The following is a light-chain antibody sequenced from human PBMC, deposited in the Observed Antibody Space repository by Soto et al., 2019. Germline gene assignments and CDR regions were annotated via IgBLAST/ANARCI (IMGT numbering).Light chain of an antibody. J-gene: IGLJ3*02. CDR2: LNSDGSH. CDR3: QTWGTGIRV. V-gene: IGLV4-69*01. CDR1: SGHSSYA. Sequence: QPVLTQPPSASASLGASVKLPCTLSSGHSSYAIAWHQQQPEKGPRYLMKLNSDGSHSKGDGIPDRFSGSSSGAERYLTISSLQAEDEADYYCQTWGTGIRVFGGGTKRTGL.